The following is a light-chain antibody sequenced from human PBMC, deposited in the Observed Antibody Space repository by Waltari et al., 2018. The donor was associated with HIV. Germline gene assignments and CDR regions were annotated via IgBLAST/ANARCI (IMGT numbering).Light chain of an antibody. Sequence: DIQMTQSPSSLSGSVGARVTITCRASPGIRSSLNRNQQKPGKAPKLLIYAASSLQSGVRSRFSGSGSGTDVTRTSSSLQPEDFATYYCQQGYSTGTFGPGTKVDSK. V-gene: IGKV1-39*01. CDR3: QQGYSTGT. CDR2: AAS. CDR1: PGIRSS. J-gene: IGKJ3*01.